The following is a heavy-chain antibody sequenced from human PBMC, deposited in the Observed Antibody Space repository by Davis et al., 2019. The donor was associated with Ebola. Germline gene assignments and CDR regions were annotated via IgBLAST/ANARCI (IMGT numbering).Heavy chain of an antibody. V-gene: IGHV1-18*04. CDR2: ISGFNTNT. J-gene: IGHJ4*02. CDR3: ARAPNYDVLTGTSSYYFDY. CDR1: GYTFTSYG. D-gene: IGHD3-9*01. Sequence: ASVKVSCKSSGYTFTSYGLVWVRQAPGLGLEWMGWISGFNTNTNFAQKFQGRFTVSNDTSTNTAYMDLRSLTSDDTAIYYCARAPNYDVLTGTSSYYFDYWGQGTLVTVSS.